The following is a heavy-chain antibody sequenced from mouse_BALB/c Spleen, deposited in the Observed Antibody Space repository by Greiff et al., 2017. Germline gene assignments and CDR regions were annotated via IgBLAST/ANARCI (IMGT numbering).Heavy chain of an antibody. CDR1: GFTFSSYT. J-gene: IGHJ4*01. CDR3: TREGDGYHFYYAMDY. CDR2: ISSGGSYT. V-gene: IGHV5-6-4*01. D-gene: IGHD2-3*01. Sequence: EVKLVESGGGLVKPGGSLKLSCAASGFTFSSYTMSWVRQTPEKRLEWVATISSGGSYTYYPDSVKGRFTISRDNAKNTLYLQMSSLKSEDTAMYYCTREGDGYHFYYAMDYWGEGTSVTVSS.